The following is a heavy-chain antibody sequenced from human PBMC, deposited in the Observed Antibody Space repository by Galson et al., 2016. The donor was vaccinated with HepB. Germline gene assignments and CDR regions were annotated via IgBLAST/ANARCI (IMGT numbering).Heavy chain of an antibody. D-gene: IGHD2-15*01. CDR3: AREGWYLDY. J-gene: IGHJ4*02. V-gene: IGHV1-18*01. CDR1: GYTFKSFG. CDR2: ISAHNGNT. Sequence: SVKVSCKASGYTFKSFGIGWVRQAPGQGLEWLGWISAHNGNTNYAQTLQGRVTMTTDAFTTTAYMELRSLRSDDTAVYYCAREGWYLDYWGQGTLVTVSS.